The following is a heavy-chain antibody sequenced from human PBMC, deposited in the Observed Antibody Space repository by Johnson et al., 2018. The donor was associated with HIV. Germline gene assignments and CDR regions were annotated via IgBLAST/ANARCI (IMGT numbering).Heavy chain of an antibody. CDR2: IGTAGDT. CDR3: ARAYSGRYINDAFDI. V-gene: IGHV3-13*01. D-gene: IGHD1-26*01. J-gene: IGHJ3*02. Sequence: VQLVESGGGLVQPGGSLRLSCAASGFTFSSYDMHWVRQATGKGLEWVSAIGTAGDTYYPGSVKGRFTISRENAKNSLYLQMNNLRAGDTAVYYCARAYSGRYINDAFDIWGQGTMVTVSS. CDR1: GFTFSSYD.